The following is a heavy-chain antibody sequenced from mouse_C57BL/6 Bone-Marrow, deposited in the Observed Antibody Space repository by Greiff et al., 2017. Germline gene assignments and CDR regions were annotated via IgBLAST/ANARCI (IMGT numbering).Heavy chain of an antibody. D-gene: IGHD3-2*02. CDR1: GFNIKDDY. Sequence: VQLKQSGAELVRPGASVKLSCTASGFNIKDDYMHWVKQRPEQGLEWIGWIDPENGDTEYASKFQGKATITADTSSNTAYLQLSSLTSEDTAVYYWTTSAQAPYAMDYWGQGTSVTVSS. CDR2: IDPENGDT. J-gene: IGHJ4*01. CDR3: TTSAQAPYAMDY. V-gene: IGHV14-4*01.